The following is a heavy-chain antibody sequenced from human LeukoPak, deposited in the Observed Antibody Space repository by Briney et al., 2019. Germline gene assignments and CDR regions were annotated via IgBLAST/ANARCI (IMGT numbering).Heavy chain of an antibody. CDR1: GGSISSYY. CDR2: IYYSGST. J-gene: IGHJ4*02. CDR3: ARVNYDFLSGYYWTYYFDY. Sequence: SETLSLTCTVSGGSISSYYWSWIRQPPGKGLEWIGYIYYSGSTNYNPSLKSRVTISVDTSKNQFSLKLSSVTAADTAVYYCARVNYDFLSGYYWTYYFDYWGQGTLVTVSS. V-gene: IGHV4-59*01. D-gene: IGHD3-3*01.